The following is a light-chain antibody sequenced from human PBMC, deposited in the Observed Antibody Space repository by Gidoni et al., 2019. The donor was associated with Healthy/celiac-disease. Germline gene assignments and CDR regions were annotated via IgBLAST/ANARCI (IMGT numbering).Light chain of an antibody. CDR3: QQYGSSRASRT. Sequence: EIVLTQSPGTLSLSPGERATLSCRASQSVSSSYLAWYQQKPGQAPRLLIYGASSRATGIPDRFSGSGSGTDFTLTISRLEPEDFAVYYCQQYGSSRASRTFXQXTKVEIK. V-gene: IGKV3-20*01. CDR2: GAS. CDR1: QSVSSSY. J-gene: IGKJ1*01.